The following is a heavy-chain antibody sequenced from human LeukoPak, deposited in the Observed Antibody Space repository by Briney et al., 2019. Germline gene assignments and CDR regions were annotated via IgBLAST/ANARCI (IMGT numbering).Heavy chain of an antibody. CDR2: IYYSGST. V-gene: IGHV4-61*08. CDR3: ARVPLVAAAGFYYYGMDV. J-gene: IGHJ6*02. D-gene: IGHD6-13*01. Sequence: PSETLSLTCTVSGGSISSGGYNWSWIRQPPGKGLEWIGYIYYSGSTNYNPSLKSRVTISVDTSKNQFSLKLSSVTAADTAVYYCARVPLVAAAGFYYYGMDVWGQGTTVTVSS. CDR1: GGSISSGGYN.